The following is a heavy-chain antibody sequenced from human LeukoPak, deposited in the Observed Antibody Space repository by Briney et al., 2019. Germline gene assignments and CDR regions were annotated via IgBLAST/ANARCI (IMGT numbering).Heavy chain of an antibody. CDR1: GGTFSSYA. Sequence: ASVKVSCKASGGTFSSYAISWVRQAPGQGLEWMGGIIPIFGTANYAQKFQGRVTITTDESTSTAYMELSSLRSEDTAVYYCARDFRKDGYNLLDYWGQGTLVTVSS. D-gene: IGHD5-24*01. CDR3: ARDFRKDGYNLLDY. J-gene: IGHJ4*02. V-gene: IGHV1-69*05. CDR2: IIPIFGTA.